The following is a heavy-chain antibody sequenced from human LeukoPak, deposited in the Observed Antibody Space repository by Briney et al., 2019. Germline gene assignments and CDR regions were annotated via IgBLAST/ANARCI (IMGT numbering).Heavy chain of an antibody. V-gene: IGHV3-49*04. CDR3: TRDSSGWYQYY. CDR2: IRSKAYGGTT. J-gene: IGHJ4*02. Sequence: GRSLTLSCTASGFSFGDYAMSWVRQAPEKGPVWVGFIRSKAYGGTTEYAASVKGRFTISRDDCKSIAYLQMNSLKTEDTAVYYCTRDSSGWYQYYWGQGTLVTVSS. CDR1: GFSFGDYA. D-gene: IGHD6-19*01.